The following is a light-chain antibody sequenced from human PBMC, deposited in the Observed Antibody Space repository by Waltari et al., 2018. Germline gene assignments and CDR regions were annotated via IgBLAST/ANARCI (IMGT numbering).Light chain of an antibody. J-gene: IGLJ3*02. V-gene: IGLV2-14*01. CDR3: SSYTSSSTLEV. Sequence: QSALTHPASVSGTPGQSITISCPGTSRDVGGYNYVSSYQQHPGKAPKLMISEVSNRPSGVSNRFSGSKSGNTASLTISGLQAEDEADYYCSSYTSSSTLEVFGGGTKLTVL. CDR1: SRDVGGYNY. CDR2: EVS.